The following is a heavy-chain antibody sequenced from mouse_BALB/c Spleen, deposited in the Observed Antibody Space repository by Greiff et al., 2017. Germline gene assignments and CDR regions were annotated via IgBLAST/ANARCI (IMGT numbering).Heavy chain of an antibody. J-gene: IGHJ4*01. CDR2: IYWDDDK. D-gene: IGHD2-14*01. V-gene: IGHV8-12*01. CDR1: GFSLSTSGMG. CDR3: ARRAAYYRYAMDY. Sequence: QVQLKESGPGILQPSQTLSLTCSFSGFSLSTSGMGVSWIRQPSGKGLEWLAHIYWDDDKRYNPSLKSRLTISKDTSSNQVFLKITSVDTADTATYYCARRAAYYRYAMDYWGQGTSVTVSS.